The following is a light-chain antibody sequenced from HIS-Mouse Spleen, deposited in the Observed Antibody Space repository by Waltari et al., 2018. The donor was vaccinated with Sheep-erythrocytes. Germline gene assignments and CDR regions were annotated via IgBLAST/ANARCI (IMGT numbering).Light chain of an antibody. J-gene: IGKJ2*02. Sequence: EIVMTQSPATLSVSPGERATLSCRASQSVSSNLAWYPQKPGQAPMLLIYGASTRATGIPARFSGSGSGTEFTLTISSMQSEDFAVYYCQQYNNWPPGTFGQGTKLEIK. CDR1: QSVSSN. CDR3: QQYNNWPPGT. V-gene: IGKV3-15*01. CDR2: GAS.